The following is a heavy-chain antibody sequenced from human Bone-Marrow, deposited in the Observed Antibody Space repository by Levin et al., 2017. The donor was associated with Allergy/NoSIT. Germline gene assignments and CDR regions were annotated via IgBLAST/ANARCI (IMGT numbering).Heavy chain of an antibody. CDR1: GYTLTSHD. J-gene: IGHJ5*02. V-gene: IGHV1-18*01. D-gene: IGHD6-19*01. CDR2: ISPNSGAT. Sequence: ASVKVSCKASGYTLTSHDLTWVRQAPGQGLEWVGWISPNSGATNYAQRLQGRVTLTRDTSTSTAYMEMWSLTSDDTAVYYCVSGGYRTGYDPWGQGTLVTVSS. CDR3: VSGGYRTGYDP.